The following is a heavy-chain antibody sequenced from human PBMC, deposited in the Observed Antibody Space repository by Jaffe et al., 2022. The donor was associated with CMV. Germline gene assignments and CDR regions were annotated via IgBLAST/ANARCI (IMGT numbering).Heavy chain of an antibody. V-gene: IGHV3-66*01. CDR2: IYSGGST. J-gene: IGHJ6*03. CDR3: ARGKIAGGPLGYYYYYMDV. CDR1: GFTVSSNY. Sequence: EVQLVESGGGLVQPGGSLRLSCAASGFTVSSNYMSWVRQAPGKGLEWVSVIYSGGSTYYADSVKGRFTISRDNSKNTLYLQMNSLRAEDTAVYYCARGKIAGGPLGYYYYYMDVWGKGTTVTVSS. D-gene: IGHD2-21*01.